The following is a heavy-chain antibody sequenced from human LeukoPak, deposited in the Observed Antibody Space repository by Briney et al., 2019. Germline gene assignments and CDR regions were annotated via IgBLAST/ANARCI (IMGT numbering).Heavy chain of an antibody. CDR2: INPNSGGT. D-gene: IGHD4-17*01. J-gene: IGHJ5*02. V-gene: IGHV1-2*02. CDR1: GYTFTGYY. CDR3: ARADYGDYDNWFDP. Sequence: GASVKVSCKASGYTFTGYYMHWVRQAPGQGLEWMGWINPNSGGTNYAQKFQGRVTMTRDTSISTAYMELSRLRSDDTAVYYCARADYGDYDNWFDPWGQGTLVTVSS.